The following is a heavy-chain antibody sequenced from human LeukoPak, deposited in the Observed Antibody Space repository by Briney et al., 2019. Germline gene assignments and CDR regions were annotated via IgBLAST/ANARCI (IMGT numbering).Heavy chain of an antibody. CDR1: GFTFSSYG. CDR3: AKDQYYDSSGYYSAYFDY. Sequence: PGGSLRLSCAASGFTFSSYGMHWVHQAPGKGLEWVAVISYDGSNKYYADSVKGRFTISRDNSKNTLYLQMNSLRAEDTAVYYCAKDQYYDSSGYYSAYFDYWGQGTLVTVSS. J-gene: IGHJ4*02. D-gene: IGHD3-22*01. V-gene: IGHV3-30*18. CDR2: ISYDGSNK.